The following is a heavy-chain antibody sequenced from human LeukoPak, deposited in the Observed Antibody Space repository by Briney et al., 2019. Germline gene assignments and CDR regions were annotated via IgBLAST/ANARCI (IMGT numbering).Heavy chain of an antibody. J-gene: IGHJ5*02. V-gene: IGHV5-51*01. D-gene: IGHD2-8*01. Sequence: GESLKISCEASGHTFTNSWIAWVRQKPGKGPEWMGLIYPDDSDTRYNPSFQGQVIISADKSISTAYLQWSSLKASDTAMYYCARSAGHCSDGLCYAYNWFDLWGQGTLVTVFS. CDR1: GHTFTNSW. CDR2: IYPDDSDT. CDR3: ARSAGHCSDGLCYAYNWFDL.